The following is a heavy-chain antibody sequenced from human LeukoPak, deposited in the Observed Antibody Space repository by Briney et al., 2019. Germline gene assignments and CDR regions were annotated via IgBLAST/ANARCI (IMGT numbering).Heavy chain of an antibody. J-gene: IGHJ4*02. CDR3: ARDLSTTVVTVGDY. CDR1: GGTFSIYA. V-gene: IGHV1-69*13. D-gene: IGHD4-23*01. CDR2: IIPIFGTA. Sequence: GASVNVSCTASGGTFSIYAISWVRQAPGQGLEWMGGIIPIFGTANYAQKFQGRVTITADESTSTAYMELRSLRSDDTAVYYCARDLSTTVVTVGDYWGQGTLVTVSS.